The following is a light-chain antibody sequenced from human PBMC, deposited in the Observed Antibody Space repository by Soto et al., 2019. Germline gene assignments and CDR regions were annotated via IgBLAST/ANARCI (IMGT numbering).Light chain of an antibody. V-gene: IGLV2-14*01. J-gene: IGLJ1*01. CDR2: EVS. Sequence: QSALAQPASVSGSPGQSITISCTGTTNDVGGYNYVSWYQQHPGKAPKLLIFEVSSRPSGVSNRFSGSKSGNTASLTISGLQAEDEADYFCSSYSRRSTYVFGTGTKVTVL. CDR1: TNDVGGYNY. CDR3: SSYSRRSTYV.